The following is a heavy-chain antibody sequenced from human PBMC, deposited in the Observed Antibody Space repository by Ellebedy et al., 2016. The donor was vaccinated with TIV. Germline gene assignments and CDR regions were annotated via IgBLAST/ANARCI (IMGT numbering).Heavy chain of an antibody. V-gene: IGHV3-9*01. CDR3: AKDVVEPGLAFDY. J-gene: IGHJ4*02. CDR2: ISKNSGSV. Sequence: PGGSLRLSCAASGFKFGDYYLYWVRQAPGKGLEWVSGISKNSGSVGYADPVKGRFTISRNNAKNSLYLQMNSLRVEDTALYYCAKDVVEPGLAFDYWGQGTLVTVSS. CDR1: GFKFGDYY. D-gene: IGHD2-15*01.